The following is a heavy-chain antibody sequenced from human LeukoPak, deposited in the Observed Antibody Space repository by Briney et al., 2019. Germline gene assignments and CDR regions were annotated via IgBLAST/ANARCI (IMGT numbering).Heavy chain of an antibody. V-gene: IGHV4-59*01. CDR3: ASGPVSYSSGWYFNY. CDR1: GGSIRDSF. J-gene: IGHJ4*02. D-gene: IGHD6-19*01. CDR2: IHHSGST. Sequence: SETLSLTCTVSGGSIRDSFWSWIRQSPGKGLEWIGYIHHSGSTNSSPPLKSRVTISVDTSKNQFSLKLSSVTAADTAVYYCASGPVSYSSGWYFNYWGQGTLVTVSS.